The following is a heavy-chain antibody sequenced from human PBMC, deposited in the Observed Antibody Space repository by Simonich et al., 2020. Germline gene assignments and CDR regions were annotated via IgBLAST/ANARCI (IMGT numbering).Heavy chain of an antibody. Sequence: QVQLLESGGGVVQPGRSLRSSCAASGLPFSSCAMQWVRQAQGKGLDWWSVIAVNGRKKYYADSVKVRFPISRENSKNTLYLQMNSLRAEDTAVYYCAREGAGNDAFDIWGQGTMVTVSS. CDR1: GLPFSSCA. CDR3: AREGAGNDAFDI. V-gene: IGHV3-30*07. D-gene: IGHD1-26*01. J-gene: IGHJ3*02. CDR2: IAVNGRKK.